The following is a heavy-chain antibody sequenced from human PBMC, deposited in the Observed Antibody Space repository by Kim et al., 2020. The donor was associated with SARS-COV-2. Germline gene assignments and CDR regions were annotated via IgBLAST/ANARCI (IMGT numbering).Heavy chain of an antibody. V-gene: IGHV4-59*01. J-gene: IGHJ5*02. D-gene: IGHD3-10*01. Sequence: SLESRVTISVDTSKNQFSLKLSSVTAADTAVYYCARDSPELVLLWSRFDPWGQGTLVTVSS. CDR3: ARDSPELVLLWSRFDP.